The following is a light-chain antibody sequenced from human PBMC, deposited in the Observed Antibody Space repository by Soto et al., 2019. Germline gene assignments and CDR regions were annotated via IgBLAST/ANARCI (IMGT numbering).Light chain of an antibody. CDR1: SSNIGKSY. CDR2: DNN. Sequence: QSVLTQPPSVSAAPGQKVTISCSGSSSNIGKSYVSWYQQLPGTAPKLLIYDNNKRPSGIPDRFSGSKSGTSATLGITGLQTGDEADYYCGTWDTSLSGSYVFGTGTKLTVL. CDR3: GTWDTSLSGSYV. J-gene: IGLJ1*01. V-gene: IGLV1-51*01.